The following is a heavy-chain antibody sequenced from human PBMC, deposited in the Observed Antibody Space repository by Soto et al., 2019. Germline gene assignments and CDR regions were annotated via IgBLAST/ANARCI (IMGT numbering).Heavy chain of an antibody. CDR3: AKVSRKGSAIDFDY. CDR2: VNPNNGDT. D-gene: IGHD3-10*01. J-gene: IGHJ4*02. CDR1: GYTFSNYD. V-gene: IGHV1-8*01. Sequence: QVQLVQSGAELKKPGASVKASCKASGYTFSNYDMNWVRQATGQGPEWIGWVNPNNGDTGYAQKFQGRVTLTTDISTTPAYMELTSLRSEDTAIYYCAKVSRKGSAIDFDYWGQGTLITVSS.